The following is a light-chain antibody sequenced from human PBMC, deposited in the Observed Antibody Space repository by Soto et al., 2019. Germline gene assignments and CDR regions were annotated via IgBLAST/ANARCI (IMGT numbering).Light chain of an antibody. CDR1: QNVSNY. CDR3: AQRTNRLRT. J-gene: IGKJ1*01. V-gene: IGKV3-11*01. Sequence: DTLSLPPGKRPTLSYRASQNVSNYLIGYQQKPGQAPRLLIYYVSNRATGIPARFSGSGSGTDFTLTIISLQAEDVIGYYCAQRTNRLRTFGQGAKVDI. CDR2: YVS.